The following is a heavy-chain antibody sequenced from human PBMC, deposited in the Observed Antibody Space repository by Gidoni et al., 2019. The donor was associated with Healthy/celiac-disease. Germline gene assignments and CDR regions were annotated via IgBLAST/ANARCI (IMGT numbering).Heavy chain of an antibody. J-gene: IGHJ4*02. CDR1: GYTFTSYA. D-gene: IGHD3-10*01. Sequence: QVQLVQSGAEVKKPGASVKVSCKASGYTFTSYAMHWVRQAPGQRLEWMGWINAGNGNTKYSQKFQGRVTITRDTSASTAYMELSSLRSEDTAVYYCARAQSISRRGITMVQGVIAYWGQGTLVTVSS. CDR3: ARAQSISRRGITMVQGVIAY. V-gene: IGHV1-3*01. CDR2: INAGNGNT.